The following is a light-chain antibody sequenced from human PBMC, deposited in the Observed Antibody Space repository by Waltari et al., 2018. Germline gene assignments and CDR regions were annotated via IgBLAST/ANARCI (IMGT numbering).Light chain of an antibody. CDR2: QGS. CDR3: QQYSSYWT. Sequence: DIQMTQSPSTLSASVGDRITITCRASQSISTWLAWYRQEPGKAPKLLIYQGSTLQNGGPSRFSGSGSGTEFTLTISSLQPDDFVTYYCQQYSSYWTFGQGTKVEIK. CDR1: QSISTW. V-gene: IGKV1-5*03. J-gene: IGKJ1*01.